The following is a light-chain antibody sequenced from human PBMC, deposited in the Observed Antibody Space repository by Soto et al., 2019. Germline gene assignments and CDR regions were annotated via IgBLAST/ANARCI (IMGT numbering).Light chain of an antibody. CDR3: QQYGISPRT. Sequence: EIVLAQSPGTLALSPWERATLSCRASQSVSSSYLAWYQQKPGQAPRLLIYGASSRATGIPDRFSGSGSGTDFTLTISRLEPEDFAVYYCQQYGISPRTFGQGTKVDIK. CDR2: GAS. V-gene: IGKV3-20*01. J-gene: IGKJ1*01. CDR1: QSVSSSY.